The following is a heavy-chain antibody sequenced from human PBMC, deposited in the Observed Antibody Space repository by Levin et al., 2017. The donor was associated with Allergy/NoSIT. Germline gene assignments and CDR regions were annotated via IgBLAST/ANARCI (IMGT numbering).Heavy chain of an antibody. CDR1: GVSISSSY. CDR3: ARDGISGSYYPVFDF. Sequence: SQTLSLTCTVSGVSISSSYWSWIRQPPGKGLEWIGYIYHTGSTNYNPSLTSRVTISVDKSKTQFSLKLTSVTAADTAVYYCARDGISGSYYPVFDFWGQGTLVTVSS. CDR2: IYHTGST. D-gene: IGHD1-26*01. V-gene: IGHV4-59*01. J-gene: IGHJ4*02.